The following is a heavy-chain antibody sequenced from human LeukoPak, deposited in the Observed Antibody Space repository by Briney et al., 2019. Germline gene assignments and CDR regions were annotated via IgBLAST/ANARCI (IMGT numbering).Heavy chain of an antibody. CDR1: GGSISSGSYY. CDR3: ARLNTGFWSGYPSENDDAFDI. CDR2: IYTSGST. J-gene: IGHJ3*02. V-gene: IGHV4-61*02. D-gene: IGHD3-3*01. Sequence: PSQTLSLTCTVSGGSISSGSYYWSWIRQPAGKGLEWIGRIYTSGSTNYNPSLKSRVTISVDTSKNQFSLRLSSVTAADTAVYYCARLNTGFWSGYPSENDDAFDIWGQGTMVTASS.